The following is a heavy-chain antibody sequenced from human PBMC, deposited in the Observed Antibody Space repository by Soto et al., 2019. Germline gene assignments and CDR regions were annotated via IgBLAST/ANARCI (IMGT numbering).Heavy chain of an antibody. Sequence: QVQLQESGPGLVKPSETLSLTCTVSGGSISSYYWSWIRQPPGKGLEWIGYIYYSGSTNYNPSLTTRVTMSVDTSKNPFPRQLPSVTAADTAVYYCARHGFGGSYRHWFDPWCQGTLVTVSS. J-gene: IGHJ5*02. D-gene: IGHD1-26*01. V-gene: IGHV4-59*08. CDR3: ARHGFGGSYRHWFDP. CDR1: GGSISSYY. CDR2: IYYSGST.